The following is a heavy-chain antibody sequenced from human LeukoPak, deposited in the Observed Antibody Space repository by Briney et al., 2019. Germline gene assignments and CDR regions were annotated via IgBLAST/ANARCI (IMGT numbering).Heavy chain of an antibody. Sequence: TSSETLSLTCAISGGSISSSNWWSWVRQPPGKGLEWIGEIYHSGSTNYSPSLKSRVTVSVDKSKNQFSLKVTSVAAADTAVYYCARVSSGSYYFDSWGQGTLVTVSS. J-gene: IGHJ4*02. CDR1: GGSISSSNW. CDR3: ARVSSGSYYFDS. V-gene: IGHV4-4*02. D-gene: IGHD1-26*01. CDR2: IYHSGST.